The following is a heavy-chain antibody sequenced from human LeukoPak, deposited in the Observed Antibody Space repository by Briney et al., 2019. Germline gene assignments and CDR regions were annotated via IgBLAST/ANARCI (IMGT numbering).Heavy chain of an antibody. Sequence: PGGSLRLSCAASGFTFSSYAMSWVRQTPGKGLEWVSAISGSGGSTYYADSVKGRFTISRDNSKNTLYLQMNSLRAEDTAVYYCAKDRVYEIFYSRFDPWGQGTLVTVSS. CDR3: AKDRVYEIFYSRFDP. V-gene: IGHV3-23*01. CDR1: GFTFSSYA. J-gene: IGHJ5*02. CDR2: ISGSGGST. D-gene: IGHD2-8*01.